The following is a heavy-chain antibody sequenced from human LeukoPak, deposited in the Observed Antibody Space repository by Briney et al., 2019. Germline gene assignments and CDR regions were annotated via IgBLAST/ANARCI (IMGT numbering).Heavy chain of an antibody. CDR3: ARSGRYTFDY. J-gene: IGHJ4*02. CDR1: GDSVSSNSAV. D-gene: IGHD1-26*01. Sequence: SQTLSLTCDISGDSVSSNSAVWNWIRQSPSRGLEWLGKTYYRSKWRDDSAVSVRGRVTITPDTSKDQSSLQLSSVTPEDTAVYYCARSGRYTFDYWGQGILVTVSS. CDR2: TYYRSKWRD. V-gene: IGHV6-1*01.